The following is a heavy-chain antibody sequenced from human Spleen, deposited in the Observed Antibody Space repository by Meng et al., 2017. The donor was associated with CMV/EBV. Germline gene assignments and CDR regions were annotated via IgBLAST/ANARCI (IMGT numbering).Heavy chain of an antibody. D-gene: IGHD7-27*01. CDR3: ARDRAQGLGILGY. Sequence: QVQLQESGPGLVKPSETLSLTCTVSGGSISSYYWSWIRQPPGKGLEWIGYIYYSGSTNYNPSLKSRVTISVDTSKNQFSLKLSSVTAADTAVYYCARDRAQGLGILGYWGQGTLVTVSS. CDR2: IYYSGST. V-gene: IGHV4-59*01. CDR1: GGSISSYY. J-gene: IGHJ4*02.